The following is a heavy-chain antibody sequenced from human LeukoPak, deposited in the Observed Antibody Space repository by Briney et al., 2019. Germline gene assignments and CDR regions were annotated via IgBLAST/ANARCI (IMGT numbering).Heavy chain of an antibody. J-gene: IGHJ5*02. CDR1: GFTFSDYY. Sequence: AGGSLRLSCAASGFTFSDYYMSWLRQAPGKGLEWVSYISSSGSTIYYADSVKGGFTISSDNAKNSLYLQMNSLRAQDTAVYYCARDGGDCGGDCYPRYWFDPWGQGTLVTVSS. V-gene: IGHV3-11*04. CDR3: ARDGGDCGGDCYPRYWFDP. D-gene: IGHD2-21*02. CDR2: ISSSGSTI.